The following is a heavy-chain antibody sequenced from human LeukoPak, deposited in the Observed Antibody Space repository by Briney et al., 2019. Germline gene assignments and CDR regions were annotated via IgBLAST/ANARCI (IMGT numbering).Heavy chain of an antibody. Sequence: AGSLRLSSAASGFSFSSYGMHWVRQVPGKGLEWVAVIWYDGSNEDYADSVKGRFTISRDNSKNTLYLQMNSLRAEDTAVYYCAREMAVWGQGALVTVSS. CDR1: GFSFSSYG. V-gene: IGHV3-33*01. CDR3: AREMAV. CDR2: IWYDGSNE. D-gene: IGHD2-8*01. J-gene: IGHJ4*02.